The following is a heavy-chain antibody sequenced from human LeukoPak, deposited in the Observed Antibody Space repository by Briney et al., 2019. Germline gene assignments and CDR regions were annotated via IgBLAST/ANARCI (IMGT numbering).Heavy chain of an antibody. Sequence: PGGSLRLSCAASGFTFSNAWMSWVRQAPGKGLEWVGRIKSKTDGGTTDYAAPVKGRFTISRDDSKNTLYLQMNSLKTEDTAVYYCTTGYLYCSSTSCYPPYYFDYWGQGTLVTVSS. J-gene: IGHJ4*02. CDR3: TTGYLYCSSTSCYPPYYFDY. V-gene: IGHV3-15*01. D-gene: IGHD2-2*01. CDR1: GFTFSNAW. CDR2: IKSKTDGGTT.